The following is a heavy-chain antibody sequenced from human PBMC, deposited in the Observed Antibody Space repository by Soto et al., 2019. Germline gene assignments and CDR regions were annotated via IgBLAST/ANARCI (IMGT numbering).Heavy chain of an antibody. D-gene: IGHD2-2*01. CDR1: GFTFSSYG. V-gene: IGHV3-30*18. CDR3: AKGALGYCSSTSCYSIDY. J-gene: IGHJ4*02. Sequence: GGSLRLSCAASGFTFSSYGMHWVRQAPGKGLEWVAVISYDGSNKYYADSVKGRFTISRDNSKNTLYLQMNSLRAEDTAVYYCAKGALGYCSSTSCYSIDYWGQGTLVTVSS. CDR2: ISYDGSNK.